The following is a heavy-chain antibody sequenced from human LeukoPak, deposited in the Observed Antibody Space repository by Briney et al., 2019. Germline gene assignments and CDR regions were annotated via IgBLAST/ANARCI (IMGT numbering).Heavy chain of an antibody. CDR2: IRIKAYGGTT. J-gene: IGHJ6*03. V-gene: IGHV3-49*04. D-gene: IGHD6-19*01. Sequence: GGSLRLSCTASGFTFGDYAMSWVRQAQEKGMEWVGFIRIKAYGGTTEYAASVKGRFTISRDDSKSIAYLQMNSLKTEDTAVYYCTREVRPSGYSSGWYADYYYYYYMDVWGKGTTVTISS. CDR3: TREVRPSGYSSGWYADYYYYYYMDV. CDR1: GFTFGDYA.